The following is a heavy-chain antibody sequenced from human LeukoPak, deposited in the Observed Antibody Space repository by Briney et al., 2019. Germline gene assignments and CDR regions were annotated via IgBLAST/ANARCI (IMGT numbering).Heavy chain of an antibody. CDR2: ISRSGDST. V-gene: IGHV3-23*01. CDR3: ARNRPAGYDYDYGFELQH. J-gene: IGHJ1*01. Sequence: PGGSLRLSCAASGFSFSNYGMNWVRPAPGKGLEWVSAISRSGDSTYYAASVKGRFTISRDNSENTLFLQMNSLRADDTAAYFCARNRPAGYDYDYGFELQHWGQGTLVTVSS. CDR1: GFSFSNYG. D-gene: IGHD4/OR15-4a*01.